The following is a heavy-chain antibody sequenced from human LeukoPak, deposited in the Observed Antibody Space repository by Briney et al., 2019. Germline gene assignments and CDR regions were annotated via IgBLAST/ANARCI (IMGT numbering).Heavy chain of an antibody. J-gene: IGHJ4*02. CDR2: ISYDGSNK. CDR1: GFTFSCYG. D-gene: IGHD3-22*01. Sequence: GGSLRLSCAASGFTFSCYGMHWVRQAPGKGLEWVAVISYDGSNKSYADSVKGRFTISRDKSKNTLYLQLNSLRAEDTAVYYCAKVRYDSSGYQSPYFDYWGQGILVTVSS. V-gene: IGHV3-30*12. CDR3: AKVRYDSSGYQSPYFDY.